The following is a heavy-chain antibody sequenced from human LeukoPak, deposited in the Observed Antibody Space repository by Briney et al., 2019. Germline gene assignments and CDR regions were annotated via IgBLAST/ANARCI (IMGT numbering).Heavy chain of an antibody. CDR3: ARSGSGSYYKLRYYFDY. Sequence: PGGSLRLSCAASGFTSSSYWMSWVRQAPGKGLEWVANIKQDGSEKYYVDSVKGRFTIFRDNAKNSLYLQMNSLRAEDTAVYYCARSGSGSYYKLRYYFDYWGQGTLVTVSS. V-gene: IGHV3-7*01. D-gene: IGHD3-10*01. CDR1: GFTSSSYW. CDR2: IKQDGSEK. J-gene: IGHJ4*02.